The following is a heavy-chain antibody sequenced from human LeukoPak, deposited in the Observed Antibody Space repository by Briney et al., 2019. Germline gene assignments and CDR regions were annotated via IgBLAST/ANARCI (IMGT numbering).Heavy chain of an antibody. D-gene: IGHD5-24*01. CDR2: IYHSGST. V-gene: IGHV4-30-2*01. CDR1: GGSISSGGYS. CDR3: AREGDGYNQTDY. Sequence: SETLSLTCAVSGGSISSGGYSWSWIRQPPGKGLEWIGYIYHSGSTYYNPSLKSRVTISVDRSKNQFSLKLSSVTAADTAVYYCAREGDGYNQTDYWGQGTLVTVSP. J-gene: IGHJ4*02.